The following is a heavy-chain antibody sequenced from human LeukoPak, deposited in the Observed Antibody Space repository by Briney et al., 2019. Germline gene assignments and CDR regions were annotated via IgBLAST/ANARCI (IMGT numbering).Heavy chain of an antibody. D-gene: IGHD4-17*01. J-gene: IGHJ4*02. CDR2: ISRSSTTI. Sequence: QPGGSLRLSCAASGFTFSHYNMNWVRQAPGKGLEWVSYISRSSTTIYYADSVKGRFTISRDTSKNTLYLQMNNLRAEDTAVYYCARDVATVTTLGEVGPVWGRGPLVTVSS. CDR1: GFTFSHYN. V-gene: IGHV3-48*01. CDR3: ARDVATVTTLGEVGPV.